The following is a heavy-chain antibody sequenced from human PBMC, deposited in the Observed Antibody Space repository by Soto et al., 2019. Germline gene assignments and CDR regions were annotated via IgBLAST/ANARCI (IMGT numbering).Heavy chain of an antibody. CDR2: IRNNPDGGTT. CDR3: ASGGLGS. V-gene: IGHV3-15*01. D-gene: IGHD3-9*01. J-gene: IGHJ4*02. CDR1: GFTFRDAW. Sequence: EVQLVESGGGLVKPGGSLTLSCAASGFTFRDAWMSWVRQAPGKGLERIGRIRNNPDGGTTYYDAPVKGRFTISRDLAKNTLFLQMNSLKVEDTAVYYCASGGLGSWGQGTLVTVSS.